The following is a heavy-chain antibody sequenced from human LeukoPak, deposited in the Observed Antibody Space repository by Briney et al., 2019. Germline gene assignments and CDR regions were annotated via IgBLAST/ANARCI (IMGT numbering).Heavy chain of an antibody. CDR1: GGSISSYY. Sequence: PSETLSLTCTVSGGSISSYYWSWIRQPPGKGLEWIGYIYYSGSTNYNPSLKSRVTISVDTSKNQFSLKLSSVTAADTAVYYRARLNYYDSSGYPFDYWGQGTLVTVSS. D-gene: IGHD3-22*01. CDR2: IYYSGST. CDR3: ARLNYYDSSGYPFDY. J-gene: IGHJ4*02. V-gene: IGHV4-59*01.